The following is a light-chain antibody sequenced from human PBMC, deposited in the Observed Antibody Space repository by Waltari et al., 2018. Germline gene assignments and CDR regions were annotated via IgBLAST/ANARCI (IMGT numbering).Light chain of an antibody. Sequence: DIQMTTSPSSVPESVGERVTIPCRAIQVISSWLSLYQQKPGKAPKLLIYASSSLQSGVPSRFSGSGSGTDFTLTISSLQPEDFATYYCQQANSFPLFGGGTKVEIK. CDR2: ASS. J-gene: IGKJ4*01. CDR3: QQANSFPL. CDR1: QVISSW. V-gene: IGKV1-12*01.